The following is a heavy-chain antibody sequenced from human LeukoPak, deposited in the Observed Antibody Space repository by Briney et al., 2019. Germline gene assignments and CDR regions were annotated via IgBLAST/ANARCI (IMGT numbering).Heavy chain of an antibody. CDR2: INWNGGST. CDR1: GFTFSDHY. V-gene: IGHV3-20*04. D-gene: IGHD1-7*01. Sequence: PGGSLRLSCAASGFTFSDHYMDWVCQAPGKGLEWVSGINWNGGSTGYADSVKGRFTISRDNAKNSLYLQMNSLRAEDTALYYCARDSVTGTKGGNDAFDIWGQGTMVTVSS. CDR3: ARDSVTGTKGGNDAFDI. J-gene: IGHJ3*02.